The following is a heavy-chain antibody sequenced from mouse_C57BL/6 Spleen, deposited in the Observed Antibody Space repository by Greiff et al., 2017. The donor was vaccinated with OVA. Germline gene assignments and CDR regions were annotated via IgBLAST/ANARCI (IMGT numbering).Heavy chain of an antibody. D-gene: IGHD2-5*01. V-gene: IGHV1-59*01. Sequence: QVQLQQPGAELVRPGTSVKLSCKASGYTFTSYWMHWVKQRPGQGLEWIGVIDPSDSYTNYNQKFKGKATLTVDTSSSPAYMQLSSLTSEDSAVYYCARSRDYSNYDYWGQGTTLTVSS. CDR3: ARSRDYSNYDY. CDR2: IDPSDSYT. J-gene: IGHJ2*01. CDR1: GYTFTSYW.